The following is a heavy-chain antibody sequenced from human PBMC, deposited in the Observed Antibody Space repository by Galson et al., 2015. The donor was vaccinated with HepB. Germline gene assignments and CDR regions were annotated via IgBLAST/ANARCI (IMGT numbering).Heavy chain of an antibody. CDR2: IWYDGSNK. Sequence: SLRLSCAASGFSFSTNGMHWVRQAPGEGLEWVAVIWYDGSNKFYGDSVKGRFTISRDNSKNTLFLQMNSLRVEDTAVYYCARDVRIAATGTTQPWGMDVWGQGTTVTVSS. CDR1: GFSFSTNG. V-gene: IGHV3-33*01. J-gene: IGHJ6*02. D-gene: IGHD6-13*01. CDR3: ARDVRIAATGTTQPWGMDV.